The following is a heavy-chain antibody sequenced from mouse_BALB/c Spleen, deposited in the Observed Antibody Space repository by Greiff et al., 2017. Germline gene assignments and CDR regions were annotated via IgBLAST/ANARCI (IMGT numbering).Heavy chain of an antibody. CDR3: ARHGIYDDY. CDR2: ISSGGSYT. D-gene: IGHD2-3*01. CDR1: GFTFSSYG. V-gene: IGHV5-6*02. J-gene: IGHJ2*01. Sequence: EVMLVESGGDLVKPGGSLKLSCAASGFTFSSYGMSWVRQTPDKRLEWVATISSGGSYTYYPDSVKGRFTISRDNAKNTLYLQMSSLKSEDTAMYYCARHGIYDDYWGQGTTLTVSS.